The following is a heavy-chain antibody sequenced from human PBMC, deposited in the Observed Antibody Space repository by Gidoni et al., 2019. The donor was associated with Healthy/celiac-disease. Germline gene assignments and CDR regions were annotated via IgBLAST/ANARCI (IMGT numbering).Heavy chain of an antibody. CDR1: GGSFSGYS. V-gene: IGHV4-34*01. CDR2: INNSGST. D-gene: IGHD3-22*01. Sequence: QVQLQQWGAGLLKPSETLSLTCPVYGGSFSGYSCSWIRQPPGKWLKWIGEINNSGSTNYNPSLQSRVTISVDTSKHQFSLKLSSVTAADTAVYYCARVLEPPYYYDSSGPWVDYWGQGTLVTVSS. CDR3: ARVLEPPYYYDSSGPWVDY. J-gene: IGHJ4*02.